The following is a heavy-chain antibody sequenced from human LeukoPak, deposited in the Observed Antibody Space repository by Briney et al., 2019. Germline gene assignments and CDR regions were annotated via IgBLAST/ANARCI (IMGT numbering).Heavy chain of an antibody. Sequence: GGSLRLSCAASGFTFSTYSMNWVRQAPGEGLEWISYISSSSYTIYYADSVKGRFTISRDNAKNSLYLQMNSLRDEDTTVYYCARGSGWFDPWGQGTLVTVSS. V-gene: IGHV3-48*02. CDR2: ISSSSYTI. CDR1: GFTFSTYS. CDR3: ARGSGWFDP. J-gene: IGHJ5*02.